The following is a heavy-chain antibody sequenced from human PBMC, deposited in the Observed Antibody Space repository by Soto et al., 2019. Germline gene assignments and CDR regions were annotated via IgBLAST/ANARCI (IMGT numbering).Heavy chain of an antibody. CDR1: GGSFSGYY. V-gene: IGHV4-34*01. J-gene: IGHJ3*02. D-gene: IGHD6-19*01. CDR3: ARPGYSSGWYKGGFEI. CDR2: INHSGST. Sequence: PSETLSLTCAVYGGSFSGYYWSWIRQPPGKGLEWIGEINHSGSTNYNPSLKSRITISVDTSKNQFSLKLSSVTAADTAVYYSARPGYSSGWYKGGFEIWDQGTMGTVSS.